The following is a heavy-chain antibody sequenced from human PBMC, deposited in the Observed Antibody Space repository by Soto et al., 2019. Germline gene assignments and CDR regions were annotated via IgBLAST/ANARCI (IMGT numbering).Heavy chain of an antibody. CDR2: IVPILGTA. J-gene: IGHJ6*02. Sequence: GXSVKVSCNASGGPLINHAIIWVRQAPGQGLEWMGGIVPILGTAFYAQKFQGRTTITADESTSTVYMELSSLRSEDTAVFYCARDSIVDSSGNSYYYYGLDVWGQGTTVTVSS. CDR3: ARDSIVDSSGNSYYYYGLDV. V-gene: IGHV1-69*01. CDR1: GGPLINHA. D-gene: IGHD3-22*01.